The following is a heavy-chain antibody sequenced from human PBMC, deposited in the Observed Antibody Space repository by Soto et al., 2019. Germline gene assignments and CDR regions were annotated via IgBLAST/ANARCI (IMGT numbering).Heavy chain of an antibody. CDR3: GREAAAPLTWFDP. CDR1: GFTFSSYS. Sequence: EVQLVESGGGLVQPGGSLRLSCAASGFTFSSYSMNWVRQAPGKGLEWVSYISSSGSTIFSADSVKGRFTISRDNAKNALDLQINSLGDEDTAVYYCGREAAAPLTWFDPWGQGTLVTVSS. V-gene: IGHV3-48*02. J-gene: IGHJ5*02. CDR2: ISSSGSTI.